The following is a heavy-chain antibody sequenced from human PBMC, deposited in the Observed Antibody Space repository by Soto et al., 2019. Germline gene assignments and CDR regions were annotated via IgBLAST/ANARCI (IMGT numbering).Heavy chain of an antibody. CDR1: GFTFSSYA. Sequence: PGGSLRLSCAASGFTFSSYAMHWVRQAPGKGLEYVSAISSNGGSTYYADSVKGRFTISRDNSKNTLYLQMSSLRAEDTAVYYCVKESNEHKLDYWGQGTLVTVSS. CDR2: ISSNGGST. CDR3: VKESNEHKLDY. V-gene: IGHV3-64D*06. J-gene: IGHJ4*02.